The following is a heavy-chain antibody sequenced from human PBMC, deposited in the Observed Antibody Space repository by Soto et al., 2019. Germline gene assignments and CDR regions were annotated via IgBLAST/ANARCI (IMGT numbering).Heavy chain of an antibody. CDR1: GGSISSSSDY. V-gene: IGHV4-39*01. D-gene: IGHD6-13*01. J-gene: IGHJ4*02. CDR2: IYYSGTP. CDR3: ARPTVEYSSSLSFYFDY. Sequence: QLQLQESGPGLVKPSETLSLTCTVSGGSISSSSDYWGWIRQPPGKGLERIGNIYYSGTPYYNPSLKSRVTISVDTSMNQFSLRLSSVTAADTAVYYCARPTVEYSSSLSFYFDYWGQGMLVTVSS.